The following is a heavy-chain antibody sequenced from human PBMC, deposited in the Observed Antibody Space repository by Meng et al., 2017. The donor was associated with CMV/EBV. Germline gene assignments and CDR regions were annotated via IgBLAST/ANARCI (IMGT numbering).Heavy chain of an antibody. CDR2: ISSSSSYI. J-gene: IGHJ4*02. CDR1: GFTFSSYS. CDR3: AIGVTGRYCSSTSCYEDY. D-gene: IGHD2-2*01. V-gene: IGHV3-21*01. Sequence: GESLKISCAASGFTFSSYSMNWVRQAPGKGLEWVSSISSSSSYIYYADSVKGRFTISRDNAKNSLYLQMNSLRAEDTAVYYCAIGVTGRYCSSTSCYEDYWGQGTLVTVPQ.